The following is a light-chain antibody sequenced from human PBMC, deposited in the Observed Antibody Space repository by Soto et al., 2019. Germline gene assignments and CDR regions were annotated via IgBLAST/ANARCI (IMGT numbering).Light chain of an antibody. CDR3: QMYDIAPFT. J-gene: IGKJ3*01. Sequence: DVTVSKSPSTLSGSEGARVAITCRASQTISSWLAWYQQKPGKAPKLLIYKASTLKSGGPSRFSGSGSWTEFTLTISSLQPDDVATDYCQMYDIAPFTFGPGTKVDIK. CDR2: KAS. CDR1: QTISSW. V-gene: IGKV1-5*03.